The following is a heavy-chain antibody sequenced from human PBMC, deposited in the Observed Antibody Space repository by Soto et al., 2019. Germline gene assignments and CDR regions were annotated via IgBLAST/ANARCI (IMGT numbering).Heavy chain of an antibody. CDR3: ARAGDYYDCSGYYLPSDY. D-gene: IGHD3-22*01. CDR2: ISYDGSNK. Sequence: GGDLRLPSTGSGFTFSSYALHGVRQAPGKGLEWVAVISYDGSNKYYADSVKGRFTISRDNSKNTLYLQMNSLRAEDTAVYYCARAGDYYDCSGYYLPSDYWGQGT. J-gene: IGHJ4*02. CDR1: GFTFSSYA. V-gene: IGHV3-30-3*01.